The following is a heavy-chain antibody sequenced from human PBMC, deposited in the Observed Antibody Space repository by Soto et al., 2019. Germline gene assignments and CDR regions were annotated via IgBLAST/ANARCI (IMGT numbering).Heavy chain of an antibody. CDR3: ARGAFDCSSTSCYGGGWFDP. V-gene: IGHV4-34*01. J-gene: IGHJ5*02. CDR1: GGSFSGYY. Sequence: SETLSLTCAVYGGSFSGYYWSWIRQPPGKGLEWIGEINHSGSTNYNPSLKSRVTISVDTSKNQFSLKLSSVTAADTAVYYCARGAFDCSSTSCYGGGWFDPWGQGTLVTVSS. D-gene: IGHD2-2*01. CDR2: INHSGST.